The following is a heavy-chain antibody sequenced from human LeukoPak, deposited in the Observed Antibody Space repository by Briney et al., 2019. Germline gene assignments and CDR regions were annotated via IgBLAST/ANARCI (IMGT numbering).Heavy chain of an antibody. CDR1: GFSISAYW. D-gene: IGHD4-17*01. V-gene: IGHV3-7*01. CDR3: ARLFGGVTTFDY. Sequence: GGSLRLSCAASGFSISAYWMGWVRQGPGKGFEWVGSINPDGGDKFYVDSVKGRFTISTDNAKNSLYLQMNSLSAEDTAVYYCARLFGGVTTFDYWGQGTLVTVSS. J-gene: IGHJ4*02. CDR2: INPDGGDK.